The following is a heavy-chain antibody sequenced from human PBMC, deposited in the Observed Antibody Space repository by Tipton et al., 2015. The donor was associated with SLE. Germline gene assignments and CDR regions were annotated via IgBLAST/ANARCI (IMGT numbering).Heavy chain of an antibody. CDR1: DDSISGYY. J-gene: IGHJ4*02. CDR3: ARGDTGDDYFDN. Sequence: LRLSCTVSDDSISGYYWSWIRQPPGKGLEWIGYIYYSGNTNYNPSLKSRVTISVDTSTNQFSLKLSSVTAADTAVYYCARGDTGDDYFDNWGQGTLVTVSS. V-gene: IGHV4-59*01. D-gene: IGHD7-27*01. CDR2: IYYSGNT.